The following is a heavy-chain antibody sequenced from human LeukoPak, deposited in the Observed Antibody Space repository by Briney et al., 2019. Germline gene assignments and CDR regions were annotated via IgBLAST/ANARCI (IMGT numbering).Heavy chain of an antibody. V-gene: IGHV4-59*13. CDR2: IYSNGRT. CDR3: ARDLLGRGGSFDY. CDR1: GVTFSSYE. J-gene: IGHJ4*02. D-gene: IGHD3-10*01. Sequence: LRLSCAASGVTFSSYEMNWVRQAPGKGLEWIGYIYSNGRTNYNPSLESRVTMSVETSKNQFSLKLNSVTAADTAVYYCARDLLGRGGSFDYWGQGTLVTVSS.